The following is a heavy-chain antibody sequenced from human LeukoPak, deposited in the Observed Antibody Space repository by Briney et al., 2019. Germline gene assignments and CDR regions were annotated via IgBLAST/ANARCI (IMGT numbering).Heavy chain of an antibody. CDR1: GGSISSNNW. J-gene: IGHJ4*01. CDR3: ARTSFNAIDY. Sequence: SETLSLTCAVSGGSISSNNWWSWVRPPPGKGLEWIGEIYHSGSTKYNPSLKSRVTISLDKSKNQFSLKLSSVTAADTAVYYCARTSFNAIDYWGHGTLVTVSS. D-gene: IGHD2/OR15-2a*01. CDR2: IYHSGST. V-gene: IGHV4-4*02.